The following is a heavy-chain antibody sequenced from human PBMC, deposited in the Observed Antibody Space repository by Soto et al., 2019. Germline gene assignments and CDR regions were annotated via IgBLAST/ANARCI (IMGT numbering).Heavy chain of an antibody. CDR2: IIPIFGTA. CDR1: GGTFSSSA. Sequence: QVQLVQSGAEVKKPGSSVKVSCKASGGTFSSSAISWVRQAPGQGLEWMGGIIPIFGTAEYAQKFQGRVTITADEATSTDFMEVSSLRSEDTAVYYCGSNGESYYYYGMDVWGQGTTVTVSS. V-gene: IGHV1-69*12. J-gene: IGHJ6*02. D-gene: IGHD2-8*01. CDR3: GSNGESYYYYGMDV.